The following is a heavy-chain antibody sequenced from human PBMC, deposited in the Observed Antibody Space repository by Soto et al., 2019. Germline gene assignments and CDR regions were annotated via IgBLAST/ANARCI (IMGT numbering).Heavy chain of an antibody. V-gene: IGHV1-69*13. Sequence: VASVKVSCKASGGTFSSYAISWVRQAPGQGLEWMGGIIPIFGTANYAQKFQGRVTITADESTSTAYMELSSLRSEDTAVYYCARSEYSSPLERGMDVWGQGTTVTVSS. CDR1: GGTFSSYA. J-gene: IGHJ6*02. CDR2: IIPIFGTA. CDR3: ARSEYSSPLERGMDV. D-gene: IGHD6-6*01.